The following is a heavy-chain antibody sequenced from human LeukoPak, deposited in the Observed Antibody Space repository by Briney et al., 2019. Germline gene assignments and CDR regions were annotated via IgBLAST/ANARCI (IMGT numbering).Heavy chain of an antibody. CDR2: IYSGGST. Sequence: GGSLRLSCAASGFTVSSNYMSWVRQAPGKGLEWVSVIYSGGSTYYADSVKGRFTISRDNSKNTLYLQMNSLRAEDTAVYYCARDREGRYSGYSFDYWGQGTLVTVSS. CDR1: GFTVSSNY. CDR3: ARDREGRYSGYSFDY. V-gene: IGHV3-66*01. D-gene: IGHD5-12*01. J-gene: IGHJ4*02.